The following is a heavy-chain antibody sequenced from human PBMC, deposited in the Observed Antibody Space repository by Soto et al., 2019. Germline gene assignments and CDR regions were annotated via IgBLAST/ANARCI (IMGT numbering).Heavy chain of an antibody. Sequence: SETLSLTCTVSGASVSSGDYYWSSIRQSPGKCLEWIGYIYYSGDSYYNPSLKGRLTISIDTSKNQFSLILNSVTVADTAIYYCVGTGTTDDYWGRGALVTVSS. CDR3: VGTGTTDDY. V-gene: IGHV4-30-4*01. CDR2: IYYSGDS. D-gene: IGHD4-17*01. J-gene: IGHJ4*02. CDR1: GASVSSGDYY.